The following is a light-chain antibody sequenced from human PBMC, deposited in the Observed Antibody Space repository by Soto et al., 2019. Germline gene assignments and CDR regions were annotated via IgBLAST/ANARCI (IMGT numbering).Light chain of an antibody. V-gene: IGLV1-40*01. CDR3: QSYDSSLSGV. Sequence: QSVLTQPPSVSGAPGQRVTISCTGSSSNIGAGYDVHWYHQLPGTAPKLLIYANNHRPSGVPDRFSGSKSGTSASLAITGLQAEDEADYYCQSYDSSLSGVFAGGTKLTVL. CDR2: ANN. CDR1: SSNIGAGYD. J-gene: IGLJ2*01.